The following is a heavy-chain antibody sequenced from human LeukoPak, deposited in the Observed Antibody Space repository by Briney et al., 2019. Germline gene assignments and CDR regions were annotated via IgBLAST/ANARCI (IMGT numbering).Heavy chain of an antibody. J-gene: IGHJ3*02. CDR1: GFTFSSYG. D-gene: IGHD6-13*01. CDR3: AKGSSSWYTGTVDAFDI. Sequence: PGGSLRLSCAASGFTFSSYGMHWVRQAPGKGLEWVAVISYDGSNKYYADSVKGRFTISRDNSKNTLYLQMNSLRAEDTAVYYCAKGSSSWYTGTVDAFDIWGQGTMVAVSS. V-gene: IGHV3-30*18. CDR2: ISYDGSNK.